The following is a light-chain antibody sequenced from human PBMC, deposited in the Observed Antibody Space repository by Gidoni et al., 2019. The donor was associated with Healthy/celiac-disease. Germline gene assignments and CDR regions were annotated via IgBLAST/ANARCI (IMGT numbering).Light chain of an antibody. V-gene: IGKV1-39*01. Sequence: DIQMTPSPSSLSASVGDIVTITCRASQSISSYLNWYQQKPGKDPKLLIYAASSLQSGVPSRFSGSGSGTDFTLTISSLQPEDFATYYCQQSYSTPPVTFGPGTKVDIK. J-gene: IGKJ3*01. CDR2: AAS. CDR3: QQSYSTPPVT. CDR1: QSISSY.